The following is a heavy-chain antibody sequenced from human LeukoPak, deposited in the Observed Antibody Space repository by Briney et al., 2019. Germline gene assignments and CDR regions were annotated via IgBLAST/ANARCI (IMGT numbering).Heavy chain of an antibody. J-gene: IGHJ4*02. CDR2: IYYSGST. D-gene: IGHD5-12*01. CDR3: ARLGGYSGYDLFDY. Sequence: PSETLSLTCTVSGGSISSYYWSWIRQPPGEGLEWIGYIYYSGSTNYNPSLKSRVTISVDTSKNQFSLKLSSVTAADTAVYYCARLGGYSGYDLFDYWGQGTLVTVSS. V-gene: IGHV4-59*01. CDR1: GGSISSYY.